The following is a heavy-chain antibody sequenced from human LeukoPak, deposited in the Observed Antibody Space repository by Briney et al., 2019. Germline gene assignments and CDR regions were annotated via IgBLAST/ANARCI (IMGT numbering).Heavy chain of an antibody. D-gene: IGHD6-19*01. CDR3: ARIREIAVAGTPHYYYGMDV. CDR1: GFSLSNARMG. J-gene: IGHJ6*04. Sequence: SGPTLVKPTETLTLTCTVSGFSLSNARMGVSWIRQPPGKALEWLAHIFSNDEKSYSTSLKNKLTISKDTSKSQVVLTMTNMDPMDTATYYCARIREIAVAGTPHYYYGMDVWGKGTTVTVSS. CDR2: IFSNDEK. V-gene: IGHV2-26*01.